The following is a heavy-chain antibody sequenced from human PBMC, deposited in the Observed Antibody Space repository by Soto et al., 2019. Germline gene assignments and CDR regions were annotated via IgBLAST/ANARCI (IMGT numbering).Heavy chain of an antibody. CDR1: GGSISSYY. J-gene: IGHJ1*01. Sequence: PSETLSLTCTVSGGSISSYYWSWIRQPPGKGLEWIGYIYYSGSTNYNPSLKSRVTISVDTSKNQFSLKLRSVTAADTAVYYCARWAGSWYSYLQHWGQGTLVTVSP. D-gene: IGHD6-13*01. CDR2: IYYSGST. CDR3: ARWAGSWYSYLQH. V-gene: IGHV4-59*01.